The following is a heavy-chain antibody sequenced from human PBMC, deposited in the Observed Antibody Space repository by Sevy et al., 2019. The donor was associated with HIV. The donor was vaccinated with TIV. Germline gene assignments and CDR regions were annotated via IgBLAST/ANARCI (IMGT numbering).Heavy chain of an antibody. V-gene: IGHV3-13*01. J-gene: IGHJ4*02. CDR3: ARENIAVAGFDY. CDR2: IGTAGDT. Sequence: GGSLRLSCAASGFTFSSYDMHWVRQATGKGLEWVSAIGTAGDTYYPGSVKGRFTISRENAKNSLYLQMNSLRAGDTAVYYCARENIAVAGFDYSGQGTLVTVSS. D-gene: IGHD6-19*01. CDR1: GFTFSSYD.